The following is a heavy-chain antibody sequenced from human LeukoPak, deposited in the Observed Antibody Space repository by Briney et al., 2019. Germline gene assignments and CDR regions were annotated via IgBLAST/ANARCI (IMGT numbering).Heavy chain of an antibody. J-gene: IGHJ4*02. V-gene: IGHV4-39*01. CDR1: GGSISSSSYY. Sequence: SETLSLTCTVSGGSISSSSYYWGWIRQPPGKGLEWIGSIYCSGSTYYNPSLKSRVTISVDTSKNQFSLKLSSVTAADTAVYYCARHWLGIQDFDYWGQGTLVTVSS. CDR2: IYCSGST. D-gene: IGHD6-19*01. CDR3: ARHWLGIQDFDY.